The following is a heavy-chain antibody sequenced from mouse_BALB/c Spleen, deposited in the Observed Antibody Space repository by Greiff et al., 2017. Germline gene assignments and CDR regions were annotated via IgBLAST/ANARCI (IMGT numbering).Heavy chain of an antibody. CDR2: IHYSGST. CDR3: ARWDYYGSSYVPYYFDY. V-gene: IGHV3-1*02. Sequence: EVQLQQSGPDLVKPSQSLSLTCTVTGYSITSGYSWHWIRQFPGNKLEWMGYIHYSGSTNYNPSLKSRISITRDTSKNQFFLQLNSVTTEDTATYYCARWDYYGSSYVPYYFDYWGQGTTLTVSS. D-gene: IGHD1-1*01. J-gene: IGHJ2*01. CDR1: GYSITSGYS.